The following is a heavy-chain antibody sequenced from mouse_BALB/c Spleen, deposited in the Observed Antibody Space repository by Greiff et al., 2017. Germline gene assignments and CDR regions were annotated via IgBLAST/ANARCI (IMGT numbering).Heavy chain of an antibody. J-gene: IGHJ1*01. Sequence: VMLVESGPDLVAPSQSLSITCTVSGFSLTSYGVHWVRQPPGKGLEWLVVIWSDGSTTYNSAVKSRLSISKDNSKSQVFLKMNSLQTDDTAMYYCARHDSSYWYFDVWGAGTTVTVSS. CDR3: ARHDSSYWYFDV. CDR2: IWSDGST. V-gene: IGHV2-6-2*01. D-gene: IGHD1-1*01. CDR1: GFSLTSYG.